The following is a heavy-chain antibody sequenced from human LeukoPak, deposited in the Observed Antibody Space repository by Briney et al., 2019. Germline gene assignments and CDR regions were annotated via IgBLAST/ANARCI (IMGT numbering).Heavy chain of an antibody. Sequence: WASVKVSCKASGYTFTGYYMHWVRQAPGQGLEWMGWISGYNGNTNYAQKLQGRVTMTTDTSTSTAFMELRSLTSDDTAVYYCATLSDYRGSRPFDIWGQGTMVTVSS. V-gene: IGHV1-18*04. CDR1: GYTFTGYY. J-gene: IGHJ3*02. D-gene: IGHD4-23*01. CDR3: ATLSDYRGSRPFDI. CDR2: ISGYNGNT.